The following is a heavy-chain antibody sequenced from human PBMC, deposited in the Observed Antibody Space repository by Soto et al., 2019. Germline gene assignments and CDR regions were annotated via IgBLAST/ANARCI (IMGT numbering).Heavy chain of an antibody. CDR3: ARHRNFFDY. CDR2: ISPYNGHT. Sequence: QDQLVQSGAEVKKPGASVKVSCKASGYTFNNYGITWVRQAPGQGLEWMGWISPYNGHTNYAQKLQGRVTMTTDTSTSTAYMELRSLRSDDTAAYYCARHRNFFDYWGQGTLVTVST. CDR1: GYTFNNYG. V-gene: IGHV1-18*01. J-gene: IGHJ4*02.